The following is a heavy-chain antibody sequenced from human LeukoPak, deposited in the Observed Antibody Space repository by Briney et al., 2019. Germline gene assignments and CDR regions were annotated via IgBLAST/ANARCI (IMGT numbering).Heavy chain of an antibody. CDR1: GGSINSYY. V-gene: IGHV4-59*01. CDR2: IYYSGST. J-gene: IGHJ4*02. D-gene: IGHD3-22*01. CDR3: ARDRGITMISL. Sequence: SETLSLTCTVSGGSINSYYWSWLRQPPGKGLEWIGYIYYSGSTNYNPSLKSRVTISVDTSKNQFSLKLSSVTAADTAVYYCARDRGITMISLWGQGTLVTVSS.